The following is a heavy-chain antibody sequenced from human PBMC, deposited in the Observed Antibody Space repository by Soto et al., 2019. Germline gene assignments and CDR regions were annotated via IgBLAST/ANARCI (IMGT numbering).Heavy chain of an antibody. CDR1: GGSLNSDY. CDR3: AKDIRGRTAAAVYNWFDP. V-gene: IGHV4-59*01. Sequence: SETLSLTCTVSGGSLNSDYWSWIRQPPGKALEWIGYIYNSGSTNYSPSLNSRVTISVDASKNQFSLKLNSVTAADTAVYYCAKDIRGRTAAAVYNWFDPWGQGILVTVSS. CDR2: IYNSGST. D-gene: IGHD6-13*01. J-gene: IGHJ5*02.